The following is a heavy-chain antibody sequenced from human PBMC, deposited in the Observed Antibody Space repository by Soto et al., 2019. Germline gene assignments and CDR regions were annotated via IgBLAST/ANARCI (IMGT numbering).Heavy chain of an antibody. CDR2: IYYTGST. CDR3: ARVSGIVVVPTAKDPHYYYMDV. D-gene: IGHD2-2*01. J-gene: IGHJ6*03. CDR1: GGSISGGPYY. V-gene: IGHV4-31*03. Sequence: QVQLQESGPGLVKPSQTLSLTCTVSGGSISGGPYYWTWIRQHPGSGLEWIGYIYYTGSTYSNPSLKSRVIMSVDTSNNQLSLKLSSVTAADTAVYFCARVSGIVVVPTAKDPHYYYMDVWGKGTTVTVSS.